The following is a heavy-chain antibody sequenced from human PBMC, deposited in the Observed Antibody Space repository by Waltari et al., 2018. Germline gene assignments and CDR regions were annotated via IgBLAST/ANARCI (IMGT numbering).Heavy chain of an antibody. J-gene: IGHJ4*02. Sequence: QVQLVQSAAEVKKPGSSVTVSCKASGGTFSSYTTSCVRQAPGQGLEWMGRIIPILGIANYAQKFQGRVTITADKSTSTAYMELSSLRSEDTAVYYCARARGSSGYSENFDYWGQGTLVTVSS. D-gene: IGHD3-22*01. V-gene: IGHV1-69*02. CDR2: IIPILGIA. CDR3: ARARGSSGYSENFDY. CDR1: GGTFSSYT.